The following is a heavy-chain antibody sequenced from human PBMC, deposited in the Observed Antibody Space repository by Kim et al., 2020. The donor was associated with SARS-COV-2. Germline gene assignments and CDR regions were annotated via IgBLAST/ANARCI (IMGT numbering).Heavy chain of an antibody. CDR2: ISISGSTI. CDR3: AAARGIGVEITT. J-gene: IGHJ4*02. Sequence: GGSLRLSCAASGFTFTEHYMSWIRQAPGKGLEWISYISISGSTIYYADSVKGRFAVSRDNANNSLHLQMSSLRAEDTAVYHCAAARGIGVEITTWGQGTLVTVSS. V-gene: IGHV3-11*01. CDR1: GFTFTEHY. D-gene: IGHD3-22*01.